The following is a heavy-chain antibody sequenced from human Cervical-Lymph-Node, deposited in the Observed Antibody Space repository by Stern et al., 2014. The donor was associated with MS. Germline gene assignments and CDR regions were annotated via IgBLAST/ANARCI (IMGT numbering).Heavy chain of an antibody. CDR3: ARWAYSSGWYNWFDP. V-gene: IGHV4-39*01. D-gene: IGHD3-22*01. J-gene: IGHJ5*02. Sequence: QVQLQESGPGLVKPSETLSLTCTVSGGSISSSSYYWGWIRQPPGKGLEWIGSIYYSGSTYYNPSLKRRVTISVDTSQHQFSLKRSSVTAADTAVYYCARWAYSSGWYNWFDPWGQGTLVTVSS. CDR2: IYYSGST. CDR1: GGSISSSSYY.